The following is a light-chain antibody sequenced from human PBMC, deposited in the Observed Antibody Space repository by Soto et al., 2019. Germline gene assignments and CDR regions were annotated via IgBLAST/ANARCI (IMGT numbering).Light chain of an antibody. V-gene: IGKV3-20*01. CDR2: GAS. CDR1: QSVSSN. Sequence: DMVLTQSPGTLSLSPGERASLSCRASQSVSSNLAWYQQKPVQAPRLLIYGASSRATGIPDRFSGSGSGTDFTLTIRRLGPEDSAVYYCQQYGSSPFTFGPGTKVDIK. CDR3: QQYGSSPFT. J-gene: IGKJ3*01.